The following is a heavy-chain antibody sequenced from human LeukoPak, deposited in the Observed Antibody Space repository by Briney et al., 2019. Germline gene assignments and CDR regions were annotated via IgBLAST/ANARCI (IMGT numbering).Heavy chain of an antibody. V-gene: IGHV4-59*01. CDR3: ARALYSSGWYRGEYYFDY. J-gene: IGHJ4*02. D-gene: IGHD6-19*01. CDR1: GGSISSYY. Sequence: PSETLSLTCTVSGGSISSYYWSWIRQPPGKGLEWIGYIYYSGSTNYNPPLKSRVTISVDTSKNQFSLKLSSVTAADTAVYYCARALYSSGWYRGEYYFDYWGQGTLVTLSS. CDR2: IYYSGST.